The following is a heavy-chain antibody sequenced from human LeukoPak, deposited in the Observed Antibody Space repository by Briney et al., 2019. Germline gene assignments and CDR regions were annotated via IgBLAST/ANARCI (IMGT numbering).Heavy chain of an antibody. J-gene: IGHJ3*02. D-gene: IGHD2-15*01. CDR3: EGYCSGGSCYQGAFDI. Sequence: PGGSLRLSCAASGFTFSTYWMHWVRQVPGKGLVWVSRINSDGSITTYADSVKARFTISRDNAKNSLYLQMNSLRDEDTAVYYCEGYCSGGSCYQGAFDIWGQGTMVTVSS. V-gene: IGHV3-74*01. CDR1: GFTFSTYW. CDR2: INSDGSIT.